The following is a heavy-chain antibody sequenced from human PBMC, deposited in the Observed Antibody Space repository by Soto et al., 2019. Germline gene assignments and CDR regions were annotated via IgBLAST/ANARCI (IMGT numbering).Heavy chain of an antibody. CDR1: GGTFSSYA. Sequence: QEQLVQSGAEVKKPGSSVKVSCKASGGTFSSYAISWVRQAPGQGLKWMGGIIPIFGTANYAQKFQGRVTITADESTSTAYMELSSLRSEDTAVYYCARAYYGSRNHNWFDPWGQGTLVTVSS. D-gene: IGHD3-10*01. CDR3: ARAYYGSRNHNWFDP. J-gene: IGHJ5*02. V-gene: IGHV1-69*01. CDR2: IIPIFGTA.